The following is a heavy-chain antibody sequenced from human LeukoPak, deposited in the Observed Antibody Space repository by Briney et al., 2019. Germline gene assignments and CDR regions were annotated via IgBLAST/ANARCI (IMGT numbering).Heavy chain of an antibody. D-gene: IGHD6-19*01. Sequence: ASVKVSCKVSGYTLTELSMHWVRQAPGKGLEWMGGFDPEDGETIYAQKFQGRVTMTEDTSTDTAYVELSSLRSEDTAVYYCATGVAVAGKLAYFDLWGRGTLVTVSS. CDR1: GYTLTELS. V-gene: IGHV1-24*01. J-gene: IGHJ2*01. CDR2: FDPEDGET. CDR3: ATGVAVAGKLAYFDL.